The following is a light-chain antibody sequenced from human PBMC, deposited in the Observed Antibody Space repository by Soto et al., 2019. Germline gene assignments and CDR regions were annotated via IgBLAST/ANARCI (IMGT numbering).Light chain of an antibody. Sequence: QSALTQPASVSGSPGQSITISCTGTSSDVGAYNYVSWYQQHPGKAPKVMIYDVTNRPSGVSNRFSGSKSGNTASLTISGLQAEDEADYYCSSYTISGTRVFGGGTKLTVL. V-gene: IGLV2-14*01. CDR3: SSYTISGTRV. CDR1: SSDVGAYNY. J-gene: IGLJ2*01. CDR2: DVT.